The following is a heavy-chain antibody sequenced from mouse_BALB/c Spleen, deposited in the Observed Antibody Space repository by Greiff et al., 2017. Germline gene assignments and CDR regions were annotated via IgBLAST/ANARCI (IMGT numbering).Heavy chain of an antibody. CDR2: IRNKANGYTT. J-gene: IGHJ2*01. D-gene: IGHD2-14*01. CDR1: GFTFTDYY. V-gene: IGHV7-3*02. Sequence: EVQRVESGGGLVQPGGSLRLSCATSGFTFTDYYMSWVRQPPGKALEWLGFIRNKANGYTTEYSASVKGRFTISRDNSQSILYLQMNTLRAEDSATYYGARRRGRYYYFDYWGQGTTLTVSS. CDR3: ARRRGRYYYFDY.